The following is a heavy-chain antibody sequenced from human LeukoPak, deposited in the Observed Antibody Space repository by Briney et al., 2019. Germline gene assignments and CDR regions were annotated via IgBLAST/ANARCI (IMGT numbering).Heavy chain of an antibody. D-gene: IGHD3-10*01. CDR1: GFTFSSYA. CDR3: AGSGSKFW. J-gene: IGHJ4*02. CDR2: ISGSGGST. Sequence: GETLRLSCVASGFTFSSYAMSWVRQAPGKGLEWVSAISGSGGSTYYADSVKGRFTISRDNSKNTLYLQMNSLRAEDTAVYYCAGSGSKFWWGQGTLVTVSS. V-gene: IGHV3-23*01.